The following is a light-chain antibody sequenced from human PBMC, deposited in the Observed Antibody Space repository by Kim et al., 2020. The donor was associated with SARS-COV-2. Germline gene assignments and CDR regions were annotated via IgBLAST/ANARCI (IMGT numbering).Light chain of an antibody. CDR2: GAS. CDR1: QSLRATY. CDR3: PKYCHPPPYI. J-gene: IGKJ2*01. Sequence: DIVLTQSPDTLSLSAGERATLSCRASQSLRATYVAWYQHRPGQAPRLLIHGASTRATGVPDRFSGSGSSTDFTLIIDNLEPEDSAVYYCPKYCHPPPYIFGQGTKLEI. V-gene: IGKV3-20*01.